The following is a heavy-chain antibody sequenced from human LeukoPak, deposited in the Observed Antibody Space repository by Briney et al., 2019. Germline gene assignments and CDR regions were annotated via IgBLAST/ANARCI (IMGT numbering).Heavy chain of an antibody. V-gene: IGHV3-23*01. CDR2: ISGSGGST. Sequence: GGSLRLSCAASGFTFSTYWMHWVRQAPGKGLEWVSAISGSGGSTYYADSVKGRFTISRDNSKNTLYLQMNSLRAEDTAVYYCAKGRYSFDYWGQGTLVTVSS. CDR3: AKGRYSFDY. CDR1: GFTFSTYW. J-gene: IGHJ4*02.